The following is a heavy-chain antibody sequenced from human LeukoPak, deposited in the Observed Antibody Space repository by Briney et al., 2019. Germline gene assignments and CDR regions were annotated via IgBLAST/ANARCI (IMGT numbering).Heavy chain of an antibody. Sequence: SQRLSLTCAISGDRHSNEKAAWNWIRQSPSRGLEWLGRTLFRSKWSNDYGVSLKSRISVNPDPSKNQFCLQFLSLTPAGTAVYFCAREADWAGFGSWGQGTLVTVSS. D-gene: IGHD3-9*01. CDR3: AREADWAGFGS. CDR2: TLFRSKWSN. CDR1: GDRHSNEKAA. V-gene: IGHV6-1*01. J-gene: IGHJ4*02.